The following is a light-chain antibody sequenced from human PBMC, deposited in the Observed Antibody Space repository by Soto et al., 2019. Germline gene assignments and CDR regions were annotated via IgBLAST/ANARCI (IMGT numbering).Light chain of an antibody. J-gene: IGLJ1*01. CDR3: SSYTSSRTLV. Sequence: QSALTQPASVSGSPGQSITISCTGTSSDVAYSNSVSWYQHHPGKAPKLLIYDVTNRPSGASNRFSGSKSGNTASLTISGLQAEDEADYYCSSYTSSRTLVFGTGTRSPT. V-gene: IGLV2-14*01. CDR2: DVT. CDR1: SSDVAYSNS.